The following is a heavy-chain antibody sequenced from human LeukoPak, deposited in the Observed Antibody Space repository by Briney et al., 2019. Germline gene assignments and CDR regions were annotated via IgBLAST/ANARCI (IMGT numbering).Heavy chain of an antibody. V-gene: IGHV4-30-4*08. J-gene: IGHJ3*02. CDR2: IYYSGST. CDR1: GGSISSGDYY. D-gene: IGHD2-2*02. CDR3: AREGCSSTSCYTPGGAFDI. Sequence: SETLSLTCTVSGGSISSGDYYWSWIRQPPGKGLEWIGYIYYSGSTYYNPSLKSRVTISVDTSKNQFSLKLSSVTAADTAVYYCAREGCSSTSCYTPGGAFDIWGQGTMVTVSS.